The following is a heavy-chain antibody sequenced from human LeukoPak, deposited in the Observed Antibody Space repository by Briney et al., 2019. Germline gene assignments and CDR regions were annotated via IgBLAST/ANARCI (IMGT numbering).Heavy chain of an antibody. CDR3: AREEFTMVRGVIISYYYYMDV. J-gene: IGHJ6*03. D-gene: IGHD3-10*01. CDR1: GFTFSSYW. V-gene: IGHV3-74*01. CDR2: INSDGSST. Sequence: GGSLRLSCAASGFTFSSYWMHWVRQAPGKGLVWVSRINSDGSSTSYADSVKGRFTISRDNAKNTLYLQMNSLRAEDTAVYYCAREEFTMVRGVIISYYYYMDVWGKGTTVTISS.